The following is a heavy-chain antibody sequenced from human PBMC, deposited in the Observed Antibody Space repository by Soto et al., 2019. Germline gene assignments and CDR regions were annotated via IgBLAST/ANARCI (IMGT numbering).Heavy chain of an antibody. CDR3: ARDGSNDFWSGYIVSGWFDP. V-gene: IGHV1-46*01. CDR1: GYTFTSYY. J-gene: IGHJ5*02. CDR2: INPSGGST. Sequence: GASVKVSCKASGYTFTSYYMHWVRQAPGQGLEWMGIINPSGGSTSYAQKFQGRVTMTRDTSTSTVYMELSSLRSEDTAVYYCARDGSNDFWSGYIVSGWFDPWGQGTLVTVSS. D-gene: IGHD3-3*01.